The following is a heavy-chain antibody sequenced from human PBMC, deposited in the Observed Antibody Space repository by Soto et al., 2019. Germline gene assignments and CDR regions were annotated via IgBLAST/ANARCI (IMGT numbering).Heavy chain of an antibody. CDR2: IYYSGST. D-gene: IGHD1-26*01. CDR3: ARAYYIDPHDAFDI. CDR1: GGSISRYY. V-gene: IGHV4-59*01. Sequence: QVQLQESGPGLVKPSETLSRTCTVSGGSISRYYWSWIRQPPGKGLEWIGYIYYSGSTNYNPSLKTRVTISVDTTKNPFSLKLSSVTAADTAVYYCARAYYIDPHDAFDIWGQGTMVTVSS. J-gene: IGHJ3*02.